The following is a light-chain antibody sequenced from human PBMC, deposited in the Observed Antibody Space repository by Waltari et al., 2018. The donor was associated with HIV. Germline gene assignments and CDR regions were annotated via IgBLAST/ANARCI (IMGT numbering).Light chain of an antibody. Sequence: EIVLIQSPGTMSVSPGERATLSCRASKSVNSKLAWYQKKTGQAPSLLIFAVSTGATSLPTMFTGSGSGTEFTLTISRLHSEDFAVYYCQQYYKWPLTFGQGTRLEIK. J-gene: IGKJ5*01. CDR1: KSVNSK. CDR3: QQYYKWPLT. V-gene: IGKV3D-15*01. CDR2: AVS.